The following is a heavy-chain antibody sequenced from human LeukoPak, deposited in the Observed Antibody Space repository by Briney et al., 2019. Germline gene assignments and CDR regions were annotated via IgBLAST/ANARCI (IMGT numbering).Heavy chain of an antibody. CDR1: GYTFTAYY. CDR2: IDTNTGAT. V-gene: IGHV1-2*04. J-gene: IGHJ4*02. CDR3: ASEAFCAGGSCNVQRVAS. Sequence: ASVKVSCKASGYTFTAYYIHWVRQAPGQGLEWMGWIDTNTGATKYAQKFQGWVTITRDTSTGTAYMELSSLISGDTALYYCASEAFCAGGSCNVQRVASWGPGTLVTVSS. D-gene: IGHD2-8*02.